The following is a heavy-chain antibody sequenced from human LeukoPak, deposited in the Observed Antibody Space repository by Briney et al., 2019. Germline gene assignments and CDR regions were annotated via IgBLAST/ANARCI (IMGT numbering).Heavy chain of an antibody. D-gene: IGHD4-17*01. V-gene: IGHV3-11*01. Sequence: GGSLRLSCAASGFTLSDYYMSWIRQAPGKGLEWVSYISSSGSTIYYADSVKGRFTSSRDNAKNSLYLQMNSLRAEDTAVYYCARAGNHYGDYVDYWGQGTLVTVSS. CDR3: ARAGNHYGDYVDY. CDR1: GFTLSDYY. CDR2: ISSSGSTI. J-gene: IGHJ4*02.